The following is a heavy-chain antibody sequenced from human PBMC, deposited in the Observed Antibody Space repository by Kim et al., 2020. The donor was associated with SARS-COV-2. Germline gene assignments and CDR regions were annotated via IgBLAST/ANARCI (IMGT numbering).Heavy chain of an antibody. Sequence: YAAPVKSRFTISRDDSKNTLYLQMNSLKTEDTAVYYCTTDGSYYYYGMDVWGQGTTVTVSS. J-gene: IGHJ6*02. CDR3: TTDGSYYYYGMDV. D-gene: IGHD2-15*01. V-gene: IGHV3-15*01.